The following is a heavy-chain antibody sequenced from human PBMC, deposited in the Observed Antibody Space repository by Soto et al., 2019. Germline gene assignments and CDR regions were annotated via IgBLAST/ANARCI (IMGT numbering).Heavy chain of an antibody. V-gene: IGHV5-51*01. Sequence: GESLKISFKGSGYSFTSYLICWVRQMPVKGLEWMGIIYPGDSDTRYSPSFQGKVTISADKSISTAYLQWSSLKASDTAMYYCDLSDLYDSTGYTVGDGFDIYREGPIVT. CDR2: IYPGDSDT. CDR3: DLSDLYDSTGYTVGDGFDI. J-gene: IGHJ3*02. CDR1: GYSFTSYL. D-gene: IGHD3-22*01.